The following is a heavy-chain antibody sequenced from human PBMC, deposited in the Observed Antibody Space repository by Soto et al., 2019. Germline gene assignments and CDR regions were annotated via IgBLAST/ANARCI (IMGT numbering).Heavy chain of an antibody. D-gene: IGHD3-22*01. CDR3: TGVGIGYDTSPLH. CDR2: ISTYNGNT. V-gene: IGHV1-18*01. CDR1: GYTFTSYG. J-gene: IGHJ4*02. Sequence: QVQLVQSGPEVKKPGASVKVSCKASGYTFTSYGISWVRQAPGQGLEWMGWISTYNGNTNYAQKLQDRLTMPTDTSTSTAYGEMRSLRSADTAVYYCTGVGIGYDTSPLHWGQGTHVTVSS.